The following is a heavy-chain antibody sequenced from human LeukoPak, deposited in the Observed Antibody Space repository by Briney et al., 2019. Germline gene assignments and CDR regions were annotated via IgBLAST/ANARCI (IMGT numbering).Heavy chain of an antibody. CDR3: ARSVSKIKDYYYYYGMDV. J-gene: IGHJ6*02. D-gene: IGHD2-2*01. CDR1: GGSFSGYY. Sequence: NPSETLSLTCGVYGGSFSGYYWSWIRQPPGKGLELIGEMNHSGRTNYNPSLKSRVTISVDTSKNQFSLKLSSVTAADTAVYYCARSVSKIKDYYYYYGMDVWGQGTTVTVSS. CDR2: MNHSGRT. V-gene: IGHV4-34*01.